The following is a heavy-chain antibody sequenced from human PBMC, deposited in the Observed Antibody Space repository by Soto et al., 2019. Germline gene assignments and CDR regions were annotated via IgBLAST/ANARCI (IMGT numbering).Heavy chain of an antibody. CDR2: ISHSGTTI. V-gene: IGHV3-11*01. J-gene: IGHJ4*02. CDR3: ARARGYCSGGYCYGYYFDY. Sequence: GGSLRLSCAASGFTFSDYYMSWIRQAPEKGLERVSYISHSGTTIFYADSVKGRFTISRDNGKNSLYLQMNSLRAEDTAVYYCARARGYCSGGYCYGYYFDYWGQGTLVTVSS. CDR1: GFTFSDYY. D-gene: IGHD2-15*01.